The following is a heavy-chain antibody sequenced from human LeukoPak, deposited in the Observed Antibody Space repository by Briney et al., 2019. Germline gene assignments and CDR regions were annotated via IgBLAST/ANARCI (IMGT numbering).Heavy chain of an antibody. Sequence: GESLRISCKGSGFTFTDYWIGWVRQMPGKGLEWMGIIYPGDSDTKYSPSFQGQVTISADKSISTAYLQWSSLKASDTAMYYCVRQGAEEGPNFDYWGQGTLVTVSS. CDR1: GFTFTDYW. D-gene: IGHD3-16*01. J-gene: IGHJ4*02. CDR2: IYPGDSDT. V-gene: IGHV5-51*01. CDR3: VRQGAEEGPNFDY.